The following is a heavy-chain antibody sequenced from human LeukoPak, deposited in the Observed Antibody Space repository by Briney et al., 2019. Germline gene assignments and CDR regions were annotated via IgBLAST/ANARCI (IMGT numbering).Heavy chain of an antibody. V-gene: IGHV3-23*01. CDR2: ISGSGGST. Sequence: GGSLRLSCAASGFTFSSYAMSWVRQAPGKGLEWVSAISGSGGSTYYADSVKGRFTISRGNAKNSLSLQMNSLRAEDTALYYCARVGYSGFEPLFDHWGQGTLVTVSS. D-gene: IGHD5-12*01. CDR1: GFTFSSYA. CDR3: ARVGYSGFEPLFDH. J-gene: IGHJ4*02.